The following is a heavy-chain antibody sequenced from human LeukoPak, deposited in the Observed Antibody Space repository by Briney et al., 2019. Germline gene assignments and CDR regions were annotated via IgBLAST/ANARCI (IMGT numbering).Heavy chain of an antibody. CDR1: GGSFSGYY. D-gene: IGHD5-24*01. CDR2: INHSGST. CDR3: ARLSAYNFPDY. Sequence: SETLSLTCAVYGGSFSGYYWSWIRQPPGKGLEWIGEINHSGSTNYNPSLKSRVTISVDTSKSQFSLKLSSVTAADTAVYYCARLSAYNFPDYWGQGTLVTVSS. V-gene: IGHV4-34*01. J-gene: IGHJ4*02.